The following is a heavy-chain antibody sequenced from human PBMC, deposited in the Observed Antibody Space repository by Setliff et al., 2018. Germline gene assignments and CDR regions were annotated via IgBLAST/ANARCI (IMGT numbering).Heavy chain of an antibody. CDR2: IYHNGNT. J-gene: IGHJ6*02. CDR3: VRDRTAYSYGLDV. CDR1: GGSISSDDNY. Sequence: SETLSLTCTVSGGSISSDDNYWSWIRLPPGKGLEWIGYIYHNGNTNFNPSLKTRVTMSVDTSKNQFALNLKSVTAADTAVYYCVRDRTAYSYGLDVWGQGTTVTVSS. D-gene: IGHD5-18*01. V-gene: IGHV4-61*08.